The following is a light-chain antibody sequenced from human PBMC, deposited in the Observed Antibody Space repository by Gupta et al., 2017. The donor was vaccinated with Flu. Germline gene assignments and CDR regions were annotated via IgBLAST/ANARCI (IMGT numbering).Light chain of an antibody. CDR1: QSLVFSDGNTY. Sequence: DVVLTQSPLSLPVTLGQPASISCRSSQSLVFSDGNTYLNWLHQGPGQSPRRLIYKVSNRDSGVPDRFSGSGSDTDFTLKISRVEAEDVGVYYCRQGTHWPITFGQGTRLEIK. CDR3: RQGTHWPIT. J-gene: IGKJ5*01. CDR2: KVS. V-gene: IGKV2-30*01.